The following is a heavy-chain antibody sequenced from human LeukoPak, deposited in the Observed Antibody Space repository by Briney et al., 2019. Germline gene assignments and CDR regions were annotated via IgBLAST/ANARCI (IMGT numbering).Heavy chain of an antibody. CDR3: ATELRWKDH. D-gene: IGHD4-23*01. Sequence: ASVKVSCKASGYTFTNYDINWVRQASGQGLEWMGYMKPNSGNTGYAQKFQGRVTMTRDTSISTAYMELSSLTSEDAAVYYCATELRWKDHWGQGTLVTVSS. V-gene: IGHV1-8*01. CDR1: GYTFTNYD. J-gene: IGHJ4*02. CDR2: MKPNSGNT.